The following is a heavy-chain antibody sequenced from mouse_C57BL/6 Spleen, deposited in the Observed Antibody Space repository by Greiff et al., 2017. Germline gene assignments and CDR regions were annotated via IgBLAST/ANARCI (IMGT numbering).Heavy chain of an antibody. J-gene: IGHJ1*03. V-gene: IGHV14-1*01. D-gene: IGHD1-1*01. CDR2: IDPEDGDT. CDR1: GFNIKDYY. CDR3: TRITTVVGGGYFDV. Sequence: VQLQQSGAELVRPGASVKLSCTASGFNIKDYYMHWVKQRPEQGLEWIGRIDPEDGDTEYAPKFQGKATMTADTSSNTAYLQLSSLTSEDTAVYYCTRITTVVGGGYFDVWGTGTTVTVSS.